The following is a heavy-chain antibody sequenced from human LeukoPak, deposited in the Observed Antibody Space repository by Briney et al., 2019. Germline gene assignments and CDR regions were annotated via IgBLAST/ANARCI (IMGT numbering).Heavy chain of an antibody. V-gene: IGHV1-69*13. J-gene: IGHJ6*02. D-gene: IGHD3-16*01. CDR3: ASAVGEIMAKRRYYYYGMDV. CDR2: IIPIFGTA. Sequence: SVKVSCKASGGTFSSYAISWVRQAPGQGLEWMGGIIPIFGTANYAQKFQGRVTITADESTSTAYMELSSLRSEDTAVYYCASAVGEIMAKRRYYYYGMDVWGQGTTVTVSS. CDR1: GGTFSSYA.